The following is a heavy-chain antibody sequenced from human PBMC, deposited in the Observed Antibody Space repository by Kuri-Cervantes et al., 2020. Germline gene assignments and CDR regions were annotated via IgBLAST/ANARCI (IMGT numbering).Heavy chain of an antibody. CDR1: GYTFTVYY. CDR3: ARAPVVPAAMPGWFDP. Sequence: ASVKVSCKASGYTFTVYYMHWVRQAPGQGLEWMGWINPNSGGTNYAQKFQGGVTITTDESTSTAYMELSSLRSEDTAVYYCARAPVVPAAMPGWFDPWGQGTLVTVSS. D-gene: IGHD2-2*01. V-gene: IGHV1-2*02. J-gene: IGHJ5*02. CDR2: INPNSGGT.